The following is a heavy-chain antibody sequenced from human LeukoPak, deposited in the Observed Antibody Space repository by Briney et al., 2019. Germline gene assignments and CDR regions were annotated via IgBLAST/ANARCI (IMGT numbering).Heavy chain of an antibody. Sequence: GGSLRLSCAASGFTFSSYAMSWVRQAPGKGLEWVSAISGSGGSTYYADSVKGRFTISRDNSKNTLYPQMNSLRAEDTAVYYCAKVDFMVRGVCLDYWGQGTLVTVPS. CDR2: ISGSGGST. J-gene: IGHJ4*02. CDR1: GFTFSSYA. V-gene: IGHV3-23*01. CDR3: AKVDFMVRGVCLDY. D-gene: IGHD3-10*01.